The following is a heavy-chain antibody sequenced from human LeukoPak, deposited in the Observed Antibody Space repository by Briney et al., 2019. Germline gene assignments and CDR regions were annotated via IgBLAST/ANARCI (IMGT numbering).Heavy chain of an antibody. CDR3: ARVLRYFDWLLPYDAFDI. J-gene: IGHJ3*02. CDR1: GGSISSGDYY. Sequence: SQTLSLTCTVSGGSISSGDYYWSWIRQPPGKGLEWIGEINHSGSTNYNPSLKSRVTISVDTSKNQFSRKLSSVTAADTAVYYCARVLRYFDWLLPYDAFDIWGQGTMVTVSS. V-gene: IGHV4-30-4*08. D-gene: IGHD3-9*01. CDR2: INHSGST.